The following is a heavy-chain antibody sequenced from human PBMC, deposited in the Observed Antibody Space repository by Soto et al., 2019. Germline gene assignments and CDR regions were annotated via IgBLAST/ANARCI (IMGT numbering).Heavy chain of an antibody. V-gene: IGHV3-21*01. CDR1: GFTFSSYS. D-gene: IGHD6-19*01. Sequence: GGSLRLSCAASGFTFSSYSMNWVRQAPGKGLEWVSSISSSSSYIYYADSVKGRFTISRDNAKNSLYLQMNSLRAEDTAVYYCARDHLAVAGQVDYWGQGTLVTVSS. CDR3: ARDHLAVAGQVDY. J-gene: IGHJ4*02. CDR2: ISSSSSYI.